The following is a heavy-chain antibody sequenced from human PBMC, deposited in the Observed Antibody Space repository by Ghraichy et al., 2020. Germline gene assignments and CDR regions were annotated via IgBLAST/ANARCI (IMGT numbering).Heavy chain of an antibody. CDR2: IYNSGYT. J-gene: IGHJ4*02. Sequence: SETLSLTCAVSGGSIRGGGYSWNWIRQPPGQGLEWIGYIYNSGYTYYNPSLKGRVAISLDRSKNQFSLKLTSVTAADTCVYYCARSTVTSQVNFEYWGQGSLVTVSS. CDR3: ARSTVTSQVNFEY. D-gene: IGHD4-17*01. V-gene: IGHV4-30-2*01. CDR1: GGSIRGGGYS.